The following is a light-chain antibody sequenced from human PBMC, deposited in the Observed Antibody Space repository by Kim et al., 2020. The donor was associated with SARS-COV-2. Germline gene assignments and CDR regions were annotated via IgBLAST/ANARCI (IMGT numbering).Light chain of an antibody. V-gene: IGLV2-14*03. Sequence: GQSITISCIGTSSDVGGYNYVSWYQQHPGKAPTLMIYDASTRPSGVSHRFSGSKSGNTASLTISGLQAEDEAHYYCSSYTTKSTLVFGGGTQLTVL. J-gene: IGLJ3*02. CDR3: SSYTTKSTLV. CDR2: DAS. CDR1: SSDVGGYNY.